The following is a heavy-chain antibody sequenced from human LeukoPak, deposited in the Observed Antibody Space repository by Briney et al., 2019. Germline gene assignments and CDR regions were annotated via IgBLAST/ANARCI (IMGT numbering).Heavy chain of an antibody. CDR2: ISWNSGSI. CDR1: GFTFDDYA. J-gene: IGHJ3*02. V-gene: IGHV3-9*01. Sequence: GRSLRLSCAASGFTFDDYAMHWVRQAPGKGLEWVSGISWNSGSIGYADSVKGRFTISRDNAKNSLYLQMNSLRAEDTALYYCAKVQIVDYVWGSYQWDAFDIWGQGTMVTVSS. D-gene: IGHD3-16*02. CDR3: AKVQIVDYVWGSYQWDAFDI.